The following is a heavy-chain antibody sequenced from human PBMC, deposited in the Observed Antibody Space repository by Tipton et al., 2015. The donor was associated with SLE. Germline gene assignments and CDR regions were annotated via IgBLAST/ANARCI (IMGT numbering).Heavy chain of an antibody. J-gene: IGHJ3*02. CDR1: GFNLGDSA. CDR3: ARDSDYDFWRGHLDAFDM. CDR2: IRTRPNSYAT. V-gene: IGHV3-73*01. D-gene: IGHD3-3*01. Sequence: SLRLSCAASGFNLGDSAMHWVRQASGKGLEWVARIRTRPNSYATVYAESVKGRFTISRDSLKNTVYLQMNSLRAEDTAMYFCARDSDYDFWRGHLDAFDMWGQGTMVTVSS.